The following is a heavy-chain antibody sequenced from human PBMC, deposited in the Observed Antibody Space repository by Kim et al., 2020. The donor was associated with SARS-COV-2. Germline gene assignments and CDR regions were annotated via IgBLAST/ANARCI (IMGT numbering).Heavy chain of an antibody. CDR1: GFGFSTNA. J-gene: IGHJ6*02. D-gene: IGHD2-2*02. Sequence: GGSLRLSCAASGFGFSTNAMGWVRQAPGKGLEWVSSISGTGTDLYYADSVRGRFTISRDIGKSTLYLQMNSLRAEDTALYYCAKAIWDYSGMDVWGQGTT. CDR2: ISGTGTDL. CDR3: AKAIWDYSGMDV. V-gene: IGHV3-23*01.